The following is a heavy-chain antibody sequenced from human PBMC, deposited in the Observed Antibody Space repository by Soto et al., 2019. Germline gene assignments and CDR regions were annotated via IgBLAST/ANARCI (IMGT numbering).Heavy chain of an antibody. J-gene: IGHJ2*01. V-gene: IGHV1-69*01. CDR1: GGTFSSYA. CDR2: IIPIFGTA. CDR3: ATERVAAAVRLTYWYFDL. Sequence: QVQLVQSGAEVKKPGSSVKVSCKASGGTFSSYAISWVRQAPGQGLEWMGGIIPIFGTANYAQKFQGRVTITADESTSTAYMELGSLRSEDTAVYYCATERVAAAVRLTYWYFDLWGRGTLVTVSS. D-gene: IGHD6-13*01.